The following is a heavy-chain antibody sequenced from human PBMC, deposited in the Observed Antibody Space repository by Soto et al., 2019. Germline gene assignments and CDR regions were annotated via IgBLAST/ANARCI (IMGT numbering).Heavy chain of an antibody. Sequence: ASVKVSCKASGYTLTSYYMHWVRQAPGQGLEWMGIINPSGGSTSYAQKFQGRVTMTRDTSTSTVYMELSSLRSEDTAVYYCARDLRFCTNGVCYTSPFDYGGQGTLVTVSS. D-gene: IGHD2-8*01. CDR1: GYTLTSYY. CDR3: ARDLRFCTNGVCYTSPFDY. V-gene: IGHV1-46*01. CDR2: INPSGGST. J-gene: IGHJ4*02.